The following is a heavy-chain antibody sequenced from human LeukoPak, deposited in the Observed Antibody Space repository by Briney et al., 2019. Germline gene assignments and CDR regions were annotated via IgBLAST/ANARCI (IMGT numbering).Heavy chain of an antibody. CDR1: GFTFSNYW. CDR2: INSDGSTT. Sequence: PGGSLRLSCAASGFTFSNYWMHWVRQAPGKGLVWVSHINSDGSTTNYAGSVKGRFTISRDNSKNTLYLQMDSLRAEDTAVYYCASRTYYDTDPSKEYWGQGTLVTVSS. CDR3: ASRTYYDTDPSKEY. J-gene: IGHJ4*02. V-gene: IGHV3-74*01. D-gene: IGHD3-22*01.